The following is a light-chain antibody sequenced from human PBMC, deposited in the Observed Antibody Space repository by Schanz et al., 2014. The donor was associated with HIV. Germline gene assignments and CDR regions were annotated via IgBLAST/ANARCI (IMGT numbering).Light chain of an antibody. CDR3: QQYNDWPPIT. CDR1: QSVSSN. V-gene: IGKV3-15*01. J-gene: IGKJ5*01. CDR2: DAS. Sequence: EIMMTQSPATLSVSPGERATLSCRASQSVSSNLAWYQQKPGQAPRLLIYDASPRAAGIPAMFSGTGSWTEFTLTISSPQSDDVAVYYCQQYNDWPPITFGQGTRLEIK.